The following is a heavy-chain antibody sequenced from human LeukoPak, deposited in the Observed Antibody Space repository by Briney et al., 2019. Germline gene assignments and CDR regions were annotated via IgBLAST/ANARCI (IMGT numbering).Heavy chain of an antibody. V-gene: IGHV3-21*04. Sequence: GGSLRLSCAASGFSFSTYSMNWVRQAPGKGLELGSSISSSSGYIYYADSVKGRFTISTDNAKNSLYLQMNSLRAEDTAVYYCARGTILGVVIIADYGMDVWGQGTRSPSP. CDR1: GFSFSTYS. CDR2: ISSSSGYI. D-gene: IGHD3-3*01. J-gene: IGHJ6*02. CDR3: ARGTILGVVIIADYGMDV.